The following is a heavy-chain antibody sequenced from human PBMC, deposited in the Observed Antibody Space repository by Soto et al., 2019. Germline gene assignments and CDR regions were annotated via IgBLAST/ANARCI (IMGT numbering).Heavy chain of an antibody. V-gene: IGHV3-48*01. CDR1: GFTFSSYS. CDR3: ARTGDYYLSYYYYYYMDV. D-gene: IGHD4-17*01. Sequence: EVQLVESGGGLVQPGGSLRLSCAASGFTFSSYSMNWVRQAPGKGLEWVSYISSSSSTIYYADSVKGRFTISRDNAKNSLYLQMNSLRAEDTAVYYCARTGDYYLSYYYYYYMDVWGKGTTVTVSS. J-gene: IGHJ6*03. CDR2: ISSSSSTI.